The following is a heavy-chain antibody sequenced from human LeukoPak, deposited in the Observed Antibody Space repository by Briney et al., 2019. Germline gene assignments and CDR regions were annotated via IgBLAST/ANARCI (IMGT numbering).Heavy chain of an antibody. CDR3: ARAGGYYDSSGYLVYLDDY. V-gene: IGHV4-34*01. D-gene: IGHD3-22*01. CDR1: GGSFSGYY. J-gene: IGHJ4*02. CDR2: INHSGST. Sequence: SETLSLTCAVYGGSFSGYYWSWIRQPPGKGLEWIGEINHSGSTNYNPSLKSRVTISVDTSKNQFSLKLSSVTAADTAVYYCARAGGYYDSSGYLVYLDDYWGQGTLVTVSS.